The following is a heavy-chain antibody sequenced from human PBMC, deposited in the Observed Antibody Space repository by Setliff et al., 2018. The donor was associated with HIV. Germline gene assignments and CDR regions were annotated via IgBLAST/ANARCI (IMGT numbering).Heavy chain of an antibody. CDR1: GYTFTTYY. V-gene: IGHV1-46*01. CDR3: ARDHMSVGAWVGATSRGLFQH. J-gene: IGHJ1*01. CDR2: INPSSTST. D-gene: IGHD1-26*01. Sequence: ASVKVSCKASGYTFTTYYIHWVRQAPGQGLEWMGIINPSSTSTNYTQRFQGRVTMTRDTSTSTVYMELSSLRSEDTAVYYCARDHMSVGAWVGATSRGLFQHWGQGTLVTVSS.